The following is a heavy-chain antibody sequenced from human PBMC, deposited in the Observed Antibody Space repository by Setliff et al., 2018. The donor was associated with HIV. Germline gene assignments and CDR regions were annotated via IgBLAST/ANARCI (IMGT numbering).Heavy chain of an antibody. CDR3: ARDLSPYGSGDPYYYYGMDV. CDR1: GGSFSGHQ. V-gene: IGHV4-34*01. CDR2: INQSGDT. Sequence: SETLSLTCAVYGGSFSGHQWSWIRQPPGEGLEWIGEINQSGDTNYKPSLKSRVTISIDTSKNQFSLKLSSVTAADTAVYYCARDLSPYGSGDPYYYYGMDVWGQGTTVTVSS. D-gene: IGHD3-10*01. J-gene: IGHJ6*02.